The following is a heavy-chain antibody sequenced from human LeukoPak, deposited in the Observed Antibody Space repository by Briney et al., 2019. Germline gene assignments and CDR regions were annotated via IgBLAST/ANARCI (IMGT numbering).Heavy chain of an antibody. CDR2: ISAHNGNT. CDR1: GYTFTSYG. J-gene: IGHJ6*02. V-gene: IGHV1-18*01. Sequence: EASVKVSCTASGYTFTSYGISWVRQAPGQGLEWMGWISAHNGNTNYAQKLQGRVTMTTDTSTSTAYMELRSLRSDDTAVYYCARDSPYYYGMDVWGQGTTVTVSS. CDR3: ARDSPYYYGMDV.